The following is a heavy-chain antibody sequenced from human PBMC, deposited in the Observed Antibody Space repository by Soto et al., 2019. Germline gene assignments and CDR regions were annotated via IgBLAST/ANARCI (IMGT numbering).Heavy chain of an antibody. CDR3: AKVRYCTNGVCYWYFDL. CDR1: GFTFSSYA. D-gene: IGHD2-8*01. J-gene: IGHJ2*01. Sequence: GGSLRLSCAASGFTFSSYAMSWVRQAPGKGLEWVSAISGSGGSTYYADSVKGRFTISRDNSKNTLYLQMNSLRAEDTAVYYCAKVRYCTNGVCYWYFDLWGRGPLVTVSS. V-gene: IGHV3-23*01. CDR2: ISGSGGST.